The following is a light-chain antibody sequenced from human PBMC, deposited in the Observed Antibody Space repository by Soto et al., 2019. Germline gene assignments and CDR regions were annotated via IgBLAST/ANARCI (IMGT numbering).Light chain of an antibody. J-gene: IGKJ4*01. V-gene: IGKV1-9*01. Sequence: IQFAQSPSSLSASRGERVTITCRASQGISSYLAWYQKKPGKAPKLLISAASTLQSGVTSRFSGSGSGTDFTLTIGSLQPEDFATYSCQGINSYPAFGGGTMMGIK. CDR3: QGINSYPA. CDR2: AAS. CDR1: QGISSY.